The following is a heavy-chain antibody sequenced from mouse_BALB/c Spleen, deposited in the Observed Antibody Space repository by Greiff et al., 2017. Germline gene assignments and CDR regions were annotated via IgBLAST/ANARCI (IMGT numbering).Heavy chain of an antibody. CDR2: ISDGGSYT. V-gene: IGHV5-4*02. CDR3: ARKPAGTWAMDY. Sequence: DVKLVESGGGLVKPGGSLKLSCAASGFTFSDYYMYWVRQTPEKRLEWVATISDGGSYTYYPDSVKGRFTISRDNAKNNLYLQMSSLKSEDTAMYYCARKPAGTWAMDYWGQGTSVTVSS. D-gene: IGHD4-1*01. CDR1: GFTFSDYY. J-gene: IGHJ4*01.